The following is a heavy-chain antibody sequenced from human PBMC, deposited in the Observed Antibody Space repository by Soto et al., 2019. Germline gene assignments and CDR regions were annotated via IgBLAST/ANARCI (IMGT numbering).Heavy chain of an antibody. CDR2: INWNGGST. Sequence: EVQLVESGGGVVRPGGSLRLSCSASGFTFDEYGMSWVRQVPGKGLEWVAGINWNGGSTGYADFVKGRFTISRDNAKNSLYLQMNTLRGEDTALYYCARDGSGFDYWGQGTLVTVSS. CDR3: ARDGSGFDY. CDR1: GFTFDEYG. J-gene: IGHJ4*02. D-gene: IGHD2-15*01. V-gene: IGHV3-20*04.